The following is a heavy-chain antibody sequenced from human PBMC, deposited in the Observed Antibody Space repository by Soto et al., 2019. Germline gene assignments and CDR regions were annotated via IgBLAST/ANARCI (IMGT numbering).Heavy chain of an antibody. D-gene: IGHD3-22*01. CDR2: ISPCNGNT. V-gene: IGHV1-18*04. CDR1: GYTFVSYG. Sequence: QIQLVQSGAEVKKPGASVRVSCETSGYTFVSYGISWVRQAPGQGLEWMGWISPCNGNTNYAEKCKDRVPLTTDTSTDTAFLDLRSLTSDDTALYFCARDQYYFDSSGYYDFWGQGTVVTVSS. CDR3: ARDQYYFDSSGYYDF. J-gene: IGHJ4*02.